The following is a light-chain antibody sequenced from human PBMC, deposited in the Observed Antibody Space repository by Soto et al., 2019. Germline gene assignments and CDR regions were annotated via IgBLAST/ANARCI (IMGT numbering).Light chain of an antibody. CDR3: HQYGRSPQWT. V-gene: IGKV3-20*01. Sequence: EIVLTQSPGTLSLTPGERATLSCRASQSISSSYLAWYQQKPGQSPRLLIYGASNRATGIPDRFSGSGSGTDFTLTISRLEPADFAVYYCHQYGRSPQWTFGQGTKVEIK. CDR2: GAS. CDR1: QSISSSY. J-gene: IGKJ1*01.